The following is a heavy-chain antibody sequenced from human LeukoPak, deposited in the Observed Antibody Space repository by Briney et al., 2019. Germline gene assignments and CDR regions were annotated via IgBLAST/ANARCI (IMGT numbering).Heavy chain of an antibody. CDR3: ARPQDETFNDAFDI. V-gene: IGHV3-74*01. Sequence: GKSLRLSCAASGFTFSSYWMHWVRQAPGKGLVWVSRINSDGSSTSYADSVKGRFTISRDNAKNTLYLQMNSLRAEDTAVYYCARPQDETFNDAFDIWGQGTMVTVSS. CDR1: GFTFSSYW. J-gene: IGHJ3*02. CDR2: INSDGSST.